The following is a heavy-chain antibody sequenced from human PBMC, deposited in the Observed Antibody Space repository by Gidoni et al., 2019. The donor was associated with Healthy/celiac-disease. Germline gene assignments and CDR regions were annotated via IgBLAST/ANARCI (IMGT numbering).Heavy chain of an antibody. CDR1: GGSISSYY. CDR3: ARDEYGTHAIDI. Sequence: QVQLQESGPGLVKPSETLSLTCTVSGGSISSYYWSWIRQPPGKGLEWIGYIYYSGSTNYNPSLKSRVTISVDTSKNQFSLKLSSVTAADTAVYYCARDEYGTHAIDIWGQGTMVTVSS. D-gene: IGHD4-17*01. V-gene: IGHV4-59*01. CDR2: IYYSGST. J-gene: IGHJ3*02.